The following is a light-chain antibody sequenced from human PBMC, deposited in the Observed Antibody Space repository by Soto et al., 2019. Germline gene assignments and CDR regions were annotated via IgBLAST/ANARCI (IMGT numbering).Light chain of an antibody. Sequence: SALTQPASVSGSPGQSITISCTGTSSDVGDYNYVSWYQHHPGKAPKLMIYEVSNRPSGISDRFSGSKSGNTASLTISGLQAEDEADYYCSSYTSMSTYVFGTGTKVTVL. J-gene: IGLJ1*01. CDR2: EVS. V-gene: IGLV2-14*01. CDR1: SSDVGDYNY. CDR3: SSYTSMSTYV.